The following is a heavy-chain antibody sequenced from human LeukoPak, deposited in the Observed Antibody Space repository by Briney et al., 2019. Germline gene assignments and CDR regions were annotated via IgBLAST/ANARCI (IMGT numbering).Heavy chain of an antibody. CDR3: ARGYVGPDAFDI. CDR1: GSTFTSYG. J-gene: IGHJ3*02. Sequence: ASVKVSCKASGSTFTSYGTTWVGQAPGHGVKWLGGINAYNGNTNHSQKLQGRITMTTDPSTSTAYMELRSRRSDDTAVYFCARGYVGPDAFDIWGQATLATVSS. V-gene: IGHV1-18*01. CDR2: INAYNGNT. D-gene: IGHD1-26*01.